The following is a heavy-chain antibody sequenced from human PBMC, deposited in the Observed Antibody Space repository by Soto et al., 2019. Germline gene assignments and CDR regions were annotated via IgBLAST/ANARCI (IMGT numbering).Heavy chain of an antibody. CDR2: ITVNGIT. Sequence: QVQQLESGPGLVKPWDTLSLTCTVSGAYVSDFSWSWIRQPAGKGLEWIGRITVNGITQYTPSFGSRVTMSMDTSRHQFSLTLKSATAADTALYDCARERGENWTYEAHWGQGPLVNVS. D-gene: IGHD1-7*01. CDR3: ARERGENWTYEAH. V-gene: IGHV4-4*07. CDR1: GAYVSDFS. J-gene: IGHJ1*01.